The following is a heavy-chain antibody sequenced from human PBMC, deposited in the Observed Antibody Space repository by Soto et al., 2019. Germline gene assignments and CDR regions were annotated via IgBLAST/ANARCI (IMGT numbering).Heavy chain of an antibody. D-gene: IGHD3-10*01. J-gene: IGHJ6*03. V-gene: IGHV3-49*03. CDR2: IRSKAYGGTT. CDR1: GFTFGDYA. CDR3: TKLIGYYYYYMDV. Sequence: GGSLRLSCTASGFTFGDYAMSWFRQAPGKGLEWVGFIRSKAYGGTTEYAASVKGRFTISRDDSKSIAYLQMNSLKTEDTAVYYCTKLIGYYYYYMDVWGKGPTVTVSS.